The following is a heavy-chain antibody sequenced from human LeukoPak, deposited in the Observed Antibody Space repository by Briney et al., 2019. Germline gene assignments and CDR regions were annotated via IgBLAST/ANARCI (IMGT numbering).Heavy chain of an antibody. V-gene: IGHV3-30*03. J-gene: IGHJ4*02. D-gene: IGHD1-26*01. CDR3: KGREV. Sequence: GGSLRLSCAASGFTFNNYVMHWVRQAPGKGLEWVALISYDGSNKYYADSVRGRFTISRDNSKNTLYLQMNSLRPEDTAVYYCKGREVWGQGTLVTVSS. CDR2: ISYDGSNK. CDR1: GFTFNNYV.